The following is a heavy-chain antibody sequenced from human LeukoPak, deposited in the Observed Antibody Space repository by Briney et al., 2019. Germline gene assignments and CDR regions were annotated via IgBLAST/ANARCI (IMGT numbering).Heavy chain of an antibody. CDR1: GFSFDDYA. D-gene: IGHD6-13*01. V-gene: IGHV3-9*01. CDR3: ARDLAATTDY. Sequence: ALRLSCAASGFSFDDYAMHWVRQVPGKGLEWVAGISWNSGSIDYVDSVKGRFTISRDNAKNSLYLQMNSLRAEDTAVYYCARDLAATTDYWGQGTLVTVSS. CDR2: ISWNSGSI. J-gene: IGHJ4*02.